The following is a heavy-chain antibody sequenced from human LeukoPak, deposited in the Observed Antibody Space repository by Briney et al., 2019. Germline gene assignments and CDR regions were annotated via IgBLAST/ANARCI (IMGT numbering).Heavy chain of an antibody. V-gene: IGHV3-23*01. CDR2: ISGSGGST. J-gene: IGHJ4*02. CDR3: AKDGTGYLDY. D-gene: IGHD3/OR15-3a*01. CDR1: GFTFSSYA. Sequence: GGSLRPSCAASGFTFSSYAMSWVRQAPGKGLGWVSAISGSGGSTYYADSVKGRFTISRDNSKNTLYLQMNSLRAEDTAVYYCAKDGTGYLDYWGQGTLVTVSS.